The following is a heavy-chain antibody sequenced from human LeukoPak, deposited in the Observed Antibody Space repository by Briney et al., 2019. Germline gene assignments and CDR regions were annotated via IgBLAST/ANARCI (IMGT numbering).Heavy chain of an antibody. CDR2: IYYSGST. Sequence: SETLSLTCTVSGGSISSSSYYWGWIRQPPGKGLEWIGSIYYSGSTYYNPSLKSRVTISVDTSKNQFSLKLSSVTAADTAVYYCARGQVLRYFDWFDDWGQGTLVTVSS. V-gene: IGHV4-39*07. CDR1: GGSISSSSYY. D-gene: IGHD3-9*01. CDR3: ARGQVLRYFDWFDD. J-gene: IGHJ5*02.